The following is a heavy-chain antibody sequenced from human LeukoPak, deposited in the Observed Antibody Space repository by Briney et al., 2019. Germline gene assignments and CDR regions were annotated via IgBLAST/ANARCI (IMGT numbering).Heavy chain of an antibody. CDR2: IYYSGST. Sequence: SETLSLTCTVSGGSISSSSYYWGWIRQPPGKGLEWIGSIYYSGSTYYNPSLKSRVTISVDTSKNQFSLKLSSVTAADTAVYYCARDRRGSGDYGTWGQGTLSPSPQ. J-gene: IGHJ5*02. D-gene: IGHD4-17*01. V-gene: IGHV4-39*07. CDR1: GGSISSSSYY. CDR3: ARDRRGSGDYGT.